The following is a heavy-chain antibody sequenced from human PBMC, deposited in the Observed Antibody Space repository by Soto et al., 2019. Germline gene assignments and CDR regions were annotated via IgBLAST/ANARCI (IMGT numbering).Heavy chain of an antibody. D-gene: IGHD3-22*01. J-gene: IGHJ3*01. CDR2: ISAHTGSS. Sequence: QVQLVQSGAEVKKPGASVKVSCKASGYTFTSSGMSWVRQAPGQGLEWMGWISAHTGSSQYAQRLQGRVTMTTDRSTSTAYMELRSLSSDDTAVYYWALAFFYQGSDSRGYSFAAFDFWGTGTLVSVSS. CDR1: GYTFTSSG. V-gene: IGHV1-18*01. CDR3: ALAFFYQGSDSRGYSFAAFDF.